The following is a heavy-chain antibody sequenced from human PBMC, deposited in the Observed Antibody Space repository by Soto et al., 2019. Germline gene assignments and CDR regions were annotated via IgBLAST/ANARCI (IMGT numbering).Heavy chain of an antibody. V-gene: IGHV5-51*01. J-gene: IGHJ5*02. D-gene: IGHD2-2*01. CDR2: IYPGDSDT. Sequence: PGASLKISCKGSGYSFTSYWIGWVRQMPGKGLEWMGIIYPGDSDTRYSPSFQGQVTISADKSISTAYLQWSSLKASDTAMYYCARRATYCSSTSCYSGWFDPWGQGTLVTVSS. CDR3: ARRATYCSSTSCYSGWFDP. CDR1: GYSFTSYW.